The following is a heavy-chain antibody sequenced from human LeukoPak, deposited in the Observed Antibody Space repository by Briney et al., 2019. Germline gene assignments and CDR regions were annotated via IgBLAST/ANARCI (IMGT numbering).Heavy chain of an antibody. Sequence: PGGSLRLSCAASGFTFSSYAMSWVRQAPGKGLEWVSAISGSGGSTYYADSVKGRFTISRDNSKNTPYLQMNSLRAEDTAVYYCAKRPTRGYSYGFYWYFDLWGRGTLVTVSS. V-gene: IGHV3-23*01. D-gene: IGHD5-18*01. CDR3: AKRPTRGYSYGFYWYFDL. J-gene: IGHJ2*01. CDR2: ISGSGGST. CDR1: GFTFSSYA.